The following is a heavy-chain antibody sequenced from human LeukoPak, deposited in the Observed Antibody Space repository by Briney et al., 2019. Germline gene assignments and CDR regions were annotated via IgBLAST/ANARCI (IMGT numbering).Heavy chain of an antibody. CDR2: ISYDGSNK. V-gene: IGHV3-30*18. CDR3: AKDSGIAVAGTLRAFDI. J-gene: IGHJ3*02. Sequence: PLRSPRVSCAASGFTFSSYGMHWVRQAPGKGLEWVAVISYDGSNKYFADSVKGRFTISRDNSKNTLYLQMNSLRAEDTAVYYCAKDSGIAVAGTLRAFDIWGQGTVDTVSS. D-gene: IGHD6-19*01. CDR1: GFTFSSYG.